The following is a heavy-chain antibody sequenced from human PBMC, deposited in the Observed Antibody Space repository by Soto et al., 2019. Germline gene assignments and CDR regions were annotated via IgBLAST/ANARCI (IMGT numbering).Heavy chain of an antibody. CDR1: GYTFSNFW. Sequence: GESLKISCQCSGYTFSNFWIAWVRQLPGKGLEYMGIIYPGDSETRYSPSFHGKVTISADRPIGTAYLQWSSLEASDSAFYFCARSPRSSPYFDYWGQGTLVT. J-gene: IGHJ4*02. CDR2: IYPGDSET. D-gene: IGHD6-13*01. V-gene: IGHV5-51*04. CDR3: ARSPRSSPYFDY.